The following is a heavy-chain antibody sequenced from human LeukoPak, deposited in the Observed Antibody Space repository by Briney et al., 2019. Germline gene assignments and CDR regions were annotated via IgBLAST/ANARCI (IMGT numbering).Heavy chain of an antibody. Sequence: GESLKISCKGSGYSFTSYWIGWVRQMPGKGLEWMGIIYPGDSDTRYSPSFQGQVTISADKSISTAYLQWSSLKASDTAMYYCAREWTPSRASLSGSYDNDAFDIWGQGTMVTVSS. CDR2: IYPGDSDT. CDR1: GYSFTSYW. D-gene: IGHD1-26*01. V-gene: IGHV5-51*01. J-gene: IGHJ3*02. CDR3: AREWTPSRASLSGSYDNDAFDI.